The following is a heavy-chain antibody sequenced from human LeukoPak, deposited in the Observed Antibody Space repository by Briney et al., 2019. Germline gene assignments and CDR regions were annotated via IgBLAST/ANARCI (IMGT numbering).Heavy chain of an antibody. Sequence: PGGSLRLSCAASGFTFSSYAMSWVRQAPGKGLEWVSAISGSGGSTYYADSVKGRFTISRDNSKNTLYLQMNSLRAEDTAVYYCANLESPCIALLGWGQGTLVTVSS. V-gene: IGHV3-23*01. CDR3: ANLESPCIALLG. D-gene: IGHD6-13*01. J-gene: IGHJ4*02. CDR1: GFTFSSYA. CDR2: ISGSGGST.